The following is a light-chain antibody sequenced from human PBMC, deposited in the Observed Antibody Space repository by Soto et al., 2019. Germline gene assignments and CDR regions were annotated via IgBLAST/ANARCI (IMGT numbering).Light chain of an antibody. J-gene: IGLJ1*01. V-gene: IGLV2-23*03. CDR3: SSYAGRSSFPYV. CDR2: EGS. CDR1: SSDVGSYNL. Sequence: SALNQPAYVSGAPERSITISCTGTSSDVGSYNLVSWYQQYPGKAPKLIIYEGSERPSGISNRFSGSKSGNSASLTISGLQAEDEADYYCSSYAGRSSFPYVFGTVTKVTVL.